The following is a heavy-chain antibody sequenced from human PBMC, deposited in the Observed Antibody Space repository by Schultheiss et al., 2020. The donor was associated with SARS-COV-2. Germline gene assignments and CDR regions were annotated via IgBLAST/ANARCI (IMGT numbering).Heavy chain of an antibody. CDR3: ARGRCSGGSCYPREKGTFDY. D-gene: IGHD2-15*01. CDR2: IYHSGST. CDR1: GYSISSGYY. J-gene: IGHJ4*02. V-gene: IGHV4-38-2*01. Sequence: SETLSLTCAVSGYSISSGYYWGWIRQPPGKGLEWIGSIYHSGSTYYNPSLKSRVTISVDTSKNQFSLKLSSVTAADTAVYYCARGRCSGGSCYPREKGTFDYWGQGTLVTVSS.